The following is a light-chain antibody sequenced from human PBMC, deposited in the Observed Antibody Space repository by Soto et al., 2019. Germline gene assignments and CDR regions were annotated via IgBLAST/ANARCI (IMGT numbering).Light chain of an antibody. CDR2: DVS. CDR1: SSDIGGYNY. J-gene: IGLJ1*01. V-gene: IGLV2-14*01. Sequence: QSALTQPASVSGSPGQSITMSCTGTSSDIGGYNYVSWYQQHPGKAPKLMIYDVSHRPSGISNRFSGSKSGNTASLTISGLQAEDEAAYYCSSYTSSSTYFFGTGTQLTVL. CDR3: SSYTSSSTYF.